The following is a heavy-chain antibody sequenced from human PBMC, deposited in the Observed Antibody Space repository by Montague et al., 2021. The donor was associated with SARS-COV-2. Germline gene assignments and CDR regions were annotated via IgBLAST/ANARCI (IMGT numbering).Heavy chain of an antibody. Sequence: SETLSLTCTVSGGSVSSGSFYWSWVRQPPGKGLELIGYIYYTGSSNYNPSLKSRVTISVDTSKNQFSLKLSSVTAAGTAVYYCASLRGSAEILTAFQGVSYFYGMDVWGQGTTVTVSS. CDR3: ASLRGSAEILTAFQGVSYFYGMDV. D-gene: IGHD3-9*01. J-gene: IGHJ6*02. V-gene: IGHV4-61*01. CDR1: GGSVSSGSFY. CDR2: IYYTGSS.